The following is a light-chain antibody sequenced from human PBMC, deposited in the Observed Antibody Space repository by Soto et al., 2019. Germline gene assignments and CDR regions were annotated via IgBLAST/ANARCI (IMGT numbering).Light chain of an antibody. CDR2: GVS. CDR3: QQYAGSPTP. J-gene: IGKJ5*01. CDR1: QSIGSDY. Sequence: IVLTRFPGTVSLFPDDVATLSCRASQSIGSDYIAWYQQKPGQAPRLLIYGVSSRATGIPDRFSGSGSGTDFTLTISRLEPEDFAVYYCQQYAGSPTPFGQGTRLEI. V-gene: IGKV3-20*01.